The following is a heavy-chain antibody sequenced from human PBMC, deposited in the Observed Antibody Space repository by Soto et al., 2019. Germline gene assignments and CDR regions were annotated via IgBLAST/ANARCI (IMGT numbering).Heavy chain of an antibody. CDR2: IYYNGNT. CDR1: GGSINSYY. D-gene: IGHD5-18*01. J-gene: IGHJ4*02. CDR3: ARCYHGYSYENFDY. Sequence: QVQLQESGPGLVKPSETLSLTCNVSGGSINSYYWNWIRQHPGKGLEWIAYIYYNGNTDSNTSLECRGTISLDTPKNPWSVKRSSVTAADTAVYYCARCYHGYSYENFDYWGQGILVTVSS. V-gene: IGHV4-59*01.